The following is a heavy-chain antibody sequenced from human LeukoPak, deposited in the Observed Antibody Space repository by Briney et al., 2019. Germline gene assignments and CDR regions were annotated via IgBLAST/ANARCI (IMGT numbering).Heavy chain of an antibody. Sequence: GESLKISCKGSGYSFTSYWIGWVRQMPGKGLEWMGIIYPGDSDTRYSPSFQGQVTISADKSISTTYLQWSSLRASDTAMYYCATPYPREYCSSTTCYFNYWGQGTLVTVSS. CDR3: ATPYPREYCSSTTCYFNY. CDR2: IYPGDSDT. J-gene: IGHJ4*02. CDR1: GYSFTSYW. V-gene: IGHV5-51*01. D-gene: IGHD2-2*01.